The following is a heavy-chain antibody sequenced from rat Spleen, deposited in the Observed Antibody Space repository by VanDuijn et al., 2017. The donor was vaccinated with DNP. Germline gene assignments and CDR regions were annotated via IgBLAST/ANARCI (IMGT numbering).Heavy chain of an antibody. Sequence: EVQLQESGPGLVKPSQSLSLTCSVTGYSITSNYWGWIRKFPGNKMEWMGYISYSGTTNYNPSLKSRFSITRDTSTNQFFLQLNSVTTEDTATYYCARSDYYGRYIPFAYWGQGTLVTVSS. CDR1: GYSITSNY. CDR3: ARSDYYGRYIPFAY. V-gene: IGHV3-1*01. D-gene: IGHD1-2*01. J-gene: IGHJ3*01. CDR2: ISYSGTT.